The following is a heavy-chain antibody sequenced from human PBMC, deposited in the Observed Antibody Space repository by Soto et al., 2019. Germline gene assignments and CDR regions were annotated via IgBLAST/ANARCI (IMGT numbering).Heavy chain of an antibody. J-gene: IGHJ4*02. V-gene: IGHV3-30*03. CDR1: GFIFRNFG. CDR2: ISGDGSDK. D-gene: IGHD1-26*01. CDR3: VQGASTAHQPLDS. Sequence: GGSLRLSCAASGFIFRNFGMHWVRRAPGKGLEWVAAISGDGSDKYYADSMKGRFTISRDNFNNTLYLQLNSLRPEDTAVYHCVQGASTAHQPLDSWGQGVLVTVSS.